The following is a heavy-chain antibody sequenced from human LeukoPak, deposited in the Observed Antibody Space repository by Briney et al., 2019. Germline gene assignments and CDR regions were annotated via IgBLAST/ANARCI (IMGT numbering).Heavy chain of an antibody. CDR1: GGSISSSSYY. CDR3: ARVSYYLARYLYYYYYYMDV. J-gene: IGHJ6*03. CDR2: IYYSGST. D-gene: IGHD3-10*01. Sequence: SETLSLTCTVSGGSISSSSYYWGWIRQPPGKGLEWIGSIYYSGSTYYNPSLKSRVTISVDTSKNQFSLKLSSVTAADTAVYYCARVSYYLARYLYYYYYYMDVWGKGTTVTVSS. V-gene: IGHV4-39*07.